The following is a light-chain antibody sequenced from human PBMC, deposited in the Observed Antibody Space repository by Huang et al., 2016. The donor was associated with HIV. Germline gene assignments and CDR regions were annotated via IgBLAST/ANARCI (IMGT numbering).Light chain of an antibody. CDR2: DGS. CDR3: QQRSNWPRGA. J-gene: IGKJ4*01. Sequence: EIVLTQSPATLSLSPGERATLSCRASQRVSSYLAWYQQKPGQAPRLLIYDGSNRAAGIPARFSGSGSGTDFTLTSSSLEPEDCAVYYCQQRSNWPRGAFGGGTKVEIK. V-gene: IGKV3-11*01. CDR1: QRVSSY.